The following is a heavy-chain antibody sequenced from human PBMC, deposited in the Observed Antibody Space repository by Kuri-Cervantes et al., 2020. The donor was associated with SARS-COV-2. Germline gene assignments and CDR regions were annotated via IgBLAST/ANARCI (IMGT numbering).Heavy chain of an antibody. CDR3: ARGVIVGELSLFGKN. Sequence: SETLSLTCTVSGGSISSYYWSWTRQPPGKGLEWIGYIYYSGSTNYNPSLKSRVTISVDTSKNQFSLKLSSVTAADTAVYYCARGVIVGELSLFGKNWGQGTLVTVSS. J-gene: IGHJ4*02. D-gene: IGHD3-16*02. CDR2: IYYSGST. V-gene: IGHV4-59*12. CDR1: GGSISSYY.